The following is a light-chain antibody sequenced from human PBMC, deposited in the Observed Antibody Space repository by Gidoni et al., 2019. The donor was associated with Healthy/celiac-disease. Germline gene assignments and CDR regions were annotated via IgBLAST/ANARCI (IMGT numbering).Light chain of an antibody. CDR2: DAS. CDR3: QQRNNWPLT. J-gene: IGKJ4*01. CDR1: KSVSSY. V-gene: IGKV3-11*01. Sequence: EIVLTQSPATLSLSPGDRATPSCRASKSVSSYLAWYRQKPGQPPTLLIYDASNRATGIPDRLSGTGSGTDFTLTINSLEAEDSAVYYCQQRNNWPLTFXGXTKVEIK.